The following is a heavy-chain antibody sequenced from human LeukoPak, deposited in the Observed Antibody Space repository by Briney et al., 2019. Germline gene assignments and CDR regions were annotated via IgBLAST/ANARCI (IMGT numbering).Heavy chain of an antibody. J-gene: IGHJ4*02. Sequence: PGGSLRLSCAASGFTFSSYSMNWVRQAPGKGLEWVSYISGSSSSIYYADSVKGRFTISRDNAKNSLYLQMNSLRAEDTAVYYCARGQEQLGGYWGQGTLVTVSS. V-gene: IGHV3-48*01. D-gene: IGHD6-6*01. CDR1: GFTFSSYS. CDR2: ISGSSSSI. CDR3: ARGQEQLGGY.